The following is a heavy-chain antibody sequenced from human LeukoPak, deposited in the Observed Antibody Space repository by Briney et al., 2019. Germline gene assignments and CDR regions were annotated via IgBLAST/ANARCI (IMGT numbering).Heavy chain of an antibody. D-gene: IGHD3-22*01. Sequence: SETLSLTCTVSGGSISSYYWSWIRQPAGKGLEWIGRIYTSGSTYYNPSLKSRVTISVDTSKNQFSLKLSSVTAADTAVYYCARHWPTYYYDSSGYYYGEIGYYFDYWGQGTLVTVSS. V-gene: IGHV4-4*07. CDR2: IYTSGST. J-gene: IGHJ4*02. CDR3: ARHWPTYYYDSSGYYYGEIGYYFDY. CDR1: GGSISSYY.